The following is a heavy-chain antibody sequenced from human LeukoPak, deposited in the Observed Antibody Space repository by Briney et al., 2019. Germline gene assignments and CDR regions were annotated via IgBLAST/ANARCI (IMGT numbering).Heavy chain of an antibody. CDR2: IYYSGST. CDR1: GGSISSYY. CDR3: ARQWELRDWFDP. D-gene: IGHD1-26*01. V-gene: IGHV4-59*01. J-gene: IGHJ5*02. Sequence: PSETLSLTCAVSGGSISSYYWSWIRQPPGKGLEWIGYIYYSGSTNYNPSLKSRVTISVDTSKNQFSLKLSSVTAADTAVYYCARQWELRDWFDPWGQGTLVTVSS.